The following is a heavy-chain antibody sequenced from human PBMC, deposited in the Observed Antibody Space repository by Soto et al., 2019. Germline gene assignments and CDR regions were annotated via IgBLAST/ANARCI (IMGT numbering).Heavy chain of an antibody. Sequence: PGESLKISCKGSGYSFTSYWISCVRQMPGKGLEWMGRIDPSDSYTNYSPSFQGHVTISADKSISTAYLQWSSLKASDTAMYYCARQMVGATTVPYYYYGMDVWGQGTTVTVSS. CDR3: ARQMVGATTVPYYYYGMDV. D-gene: IGHD1-26*01. CDR2: IDPSDSYT. J-gene: IGHJ6*02. CDR1: GYSFTSYW. V-gene: IGHV5-10-1*01.